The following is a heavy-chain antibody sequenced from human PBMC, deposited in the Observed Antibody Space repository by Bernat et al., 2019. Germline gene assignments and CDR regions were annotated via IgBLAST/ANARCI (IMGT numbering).Heavy chain of an antibody. CDR1: GGSISSSNYY. D-gene: IGHD3-22*01. V-gene: IGHV4-39*01. CDR3: ARLGSSSSGRGFDY. J-gene: IGHJ4*02. CDR2: IYYSGTT. Sequence: QLQLHESGPGLVKPSETLSPTCAVSGGSISSSNYYWGWIRQPPGKGLEWIGNIYYSGTTYYNPTLKSLVTISVDTSQNRLSLKLSSVTAAEAAVYYCARLGSSSSGRGFDYWGQGTLVTVAS.